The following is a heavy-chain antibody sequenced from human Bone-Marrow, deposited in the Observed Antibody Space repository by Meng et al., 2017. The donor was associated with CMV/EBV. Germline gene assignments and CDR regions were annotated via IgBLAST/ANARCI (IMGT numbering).Heavy chain of an antibody. CDR3: AKHPIYSYGYLEYNWFDP. CDR1: GFTFSDYY. Sequence: GGSLRLSCAASGFTFSDYYMSWIRQAPGKGLEWVSYISSSGSTIYYADSVKGRFTISRDNSKNTLYLQMNSLRAEDTAVYYCAKHPIYSYGYLEYNWFDPWGQGPLVTVYS. CDR2: ISSSGSTI. V-gene: IGHV3-11*01. D-gene: IGHD5-18*01. J-gene: IGHJ5*02.